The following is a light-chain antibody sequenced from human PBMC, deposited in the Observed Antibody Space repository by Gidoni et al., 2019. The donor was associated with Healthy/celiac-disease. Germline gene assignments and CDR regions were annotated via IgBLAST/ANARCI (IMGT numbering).Light chain of an antibody. CDR1: QSIGVW. V-gene: IGKV1-12*01. CDR3: LQADSFPLT. CDR2: SAS. Sequence: DIQMTQSPSSVSVSVGDSVTISCRASQSIGVWLAWYQQRPGNASNLLIYSASILHGGVPSRFSGAVSGTHFTLTISSLQPEDVGTYFCLQADSFPLTFGQXTRLEI. J-gene: IGKJ5*01.